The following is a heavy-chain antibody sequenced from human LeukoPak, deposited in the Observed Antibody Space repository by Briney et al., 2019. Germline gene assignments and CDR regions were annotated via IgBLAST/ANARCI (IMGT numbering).Heavy chain of an antibody. CDR1: GGSISSGSYY. Sequence: SETLSLTCTVSGGSISSGSYYWSWIRQPAGKGLEWIGRIYTSGSTNYNLSLKSRVTISVDTSKNQFSLKLSSVTAADTAVYYCAREYTAMVEYWGQGTLVTVSS. CDR3: AREYTAMVEY. CDR2: IYTSGST. J-gene: IGHJ4*02. D-gene: IGHD5-18*01. V-gene: IGHV4-61*02.